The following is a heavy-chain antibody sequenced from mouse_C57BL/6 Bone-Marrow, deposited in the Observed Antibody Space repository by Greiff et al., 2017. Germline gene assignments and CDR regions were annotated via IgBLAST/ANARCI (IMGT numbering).Heavy chain of an antibody. V-gene: IGHV1-82*01. CDR1: GYAFSSSW. CDR3: AKGYRGFAY. D-gene: IGHD2-12*01. CDR2: IYPGGGDT. J-gene: IGHJ3*01. Sequence: VQLQQSGPELVKPGASVKISCKASGYAFSSSWMNWVKQRPGKGLEWIGRIYPGGGDTNYNGKFKGKATLTADKSSSTAYMQLSSLTSEDSAVYFCAKGYRGFAYWGQGTLVTVSA.